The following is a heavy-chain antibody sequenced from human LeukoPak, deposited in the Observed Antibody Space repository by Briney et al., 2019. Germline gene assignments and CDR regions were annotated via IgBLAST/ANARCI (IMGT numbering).Heavy chain of an antibody. CDR1: GGSFSGYY. Sequence: PSETLSLTCAVYGGSFSGYYWSWIRQPPGKGLEWIGEINHSGSTNYNPSLKSRVTISVDTSKNQFSLKLSSVTAADTAVYYCANQDSSGLDYWGQGTLVTVSS. CDR3: ANQDSSGLDY. CDR2: INHSGST. V-gene: IGHV4-34*01. D-gene: IGHD3-22*01. J-gene: IGHJ4*02.